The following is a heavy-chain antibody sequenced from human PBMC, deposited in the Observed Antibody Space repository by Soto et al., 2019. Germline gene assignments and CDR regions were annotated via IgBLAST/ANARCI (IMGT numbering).Heavy chain of an antibody. D-gene: IGHD2-21*01. Sequence: SETLSLTCTVSGGSITSYNWNWLRQPPGKALEWIGYVYNSGSTNYNPSLKSRVTISVDTSKNQFSLKVKSVTAADTDVYYCARRAVVAVTGSLDNWLDPWGQGILVT. V-gene: IGHV4-59*01. CDR3: ARRAVVAVTGSLDNWLDP. CDR2: VYNSGST. CDR1: GGSITSYN. J-gene: IGHJ5*02.